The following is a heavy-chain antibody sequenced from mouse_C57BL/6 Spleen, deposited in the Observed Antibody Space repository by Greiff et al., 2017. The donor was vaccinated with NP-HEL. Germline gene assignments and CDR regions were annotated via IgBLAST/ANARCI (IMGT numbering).Heavy chain of an antibody. V-gene: IGHV1-50*01. CDR3: ASGDYDAYYFDY. J-gene: IGHJ2*01. Sequence: QVQLQQPGAELVKPGASVKLSCKASGYTFTSYWMQWVKQRPGQGLEWIGEIDPSDSYTNYNQKFKGKATLTVDTSSSTAYMQLSSLTSEDSAVYYCASGDYDAYYFDYWGQGTTLTVSS. CDR1: GYTFTSYW. CDR2: IDPSDSYT. D-gene: IGHD2-4*01.